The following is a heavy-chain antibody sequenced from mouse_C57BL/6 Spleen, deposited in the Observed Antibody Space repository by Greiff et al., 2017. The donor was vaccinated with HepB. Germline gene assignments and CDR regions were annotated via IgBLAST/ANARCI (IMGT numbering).Heavy chain of an antibody. CDR1: GFTFSNYW. Sequence: EVKLVESGGGLVQPGGSMKLSCVASGFTFSNYWMNWVRQSPEKGLEWVAQIRLKSDNYATHYAESVKGRFTISRDDSKSSVHLQMNNLRAEDTGIYYCVRDYYGSRYFDVWGTGTTVTVSS. D-gene: IGHD1-1*01. J-gene: IGHJ1*03. CDR2: IRLKSDNYAT. CDR3: VRDYYGSRYFDV. V-gene: IGHV6-3*01.